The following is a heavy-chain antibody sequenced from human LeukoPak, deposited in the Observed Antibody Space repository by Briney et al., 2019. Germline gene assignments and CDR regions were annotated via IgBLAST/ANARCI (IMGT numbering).Heavy chain of an antibody. Sequence: SETLSLTCTVSGGSISSYYWSWIRQPAGKGLEWIGRIYTSGSTNYNPSLKSRVTMSVDTSKNQFSLTLSSVTAADTAVYYCARSRAGPDYDAAFDYWGQGTLVTVSS. CDR2: IYTSGST. D-gene: IGHD4-17*01. CDR3: ARSRAGPDYDAAFDY. J-gene: IGHJ4*02. V-gene: IGHV4-4*07. CDR1: GGSISSYY.